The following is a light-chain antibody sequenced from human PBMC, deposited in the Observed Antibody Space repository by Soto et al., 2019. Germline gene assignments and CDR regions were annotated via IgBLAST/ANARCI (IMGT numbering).Light chain of an antibody. CDR3: CAFVRSNALL. J-gene: IGLJ2*01. Sequence: QSALTQPASVSGSPGQSITISCTGTSSDVGSYNLVSWYQHHPDKAPKFIIYEDNKRPSGVSNRFSGSKSGNTASLTISGLQAEDEADYYCCAFVRSNALLFGGGTKLTVL. CDR2: EDN. CDR1: SSDVGSYNL. V-gene: IGLV2-23*01.